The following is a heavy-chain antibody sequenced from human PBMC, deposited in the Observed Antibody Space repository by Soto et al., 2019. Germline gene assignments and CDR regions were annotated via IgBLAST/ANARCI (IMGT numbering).Heavy chain of an antibody. D-gene: IGHD5-18*01. CDR3: ADSDVSGKGYSYGLSYYYYGMDV. V-gene: IGHV1-69*01. Sequence: QVQLVQSGAEVKKPGSSVKVSCKASGGTFSSYAISWVRQAPGQGLEWMGGIIPIFGTANYAQKFQGRVTITADESTSTAYMELSSLRSEDTAVYYCADSDVSGKGYSYGLSYYYYGMDVWGQGTTVTVSS. CDR2: IIPIFGTA. J-gene: IGHJ6*02. CDR1: GGTFSSYA.